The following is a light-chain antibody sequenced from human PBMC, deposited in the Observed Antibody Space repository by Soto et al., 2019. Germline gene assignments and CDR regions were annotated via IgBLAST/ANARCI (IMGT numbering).Light chain of an antibody. Sequence: QSVLTQPPSVSGAPGQRVTISCTGNSANIGAGYDVQWYQHLPGAAPKLLMYGNSVRPSGVPDRFSGSKSGTSASLAITGLQAEDEADYYCQSYDSSLSGSVFGGGTKLTVL. CDR3: QSYDSSLSGSV. CDR1: SANIGAGYD. V-gene: IGLV1-40*01. J-gene: IGLJ3*02. CDR2: GNS.